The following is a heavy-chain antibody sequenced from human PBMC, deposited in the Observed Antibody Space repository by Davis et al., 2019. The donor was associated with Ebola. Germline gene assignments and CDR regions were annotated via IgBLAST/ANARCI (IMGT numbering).Heavy chain of an antibody. D-gene: IGHD3-3*01. CDR2: IKQDGSEK. CDR1: GFTFRSYW. CDR3: ARVSYDFWSGFS. V-gene: IGHV3-7*01. Sequence: GESLKISCAASGFTFRSYWMSWVRQAPGKGLEWLGNIKQDGSEKHYVDSVKGRFTISRDNAKDSVYLQMNSLRVEDTAMYYCARVSYDFWSGFSWGQGTLVTVSS. J-gene: IGHJ5*02.